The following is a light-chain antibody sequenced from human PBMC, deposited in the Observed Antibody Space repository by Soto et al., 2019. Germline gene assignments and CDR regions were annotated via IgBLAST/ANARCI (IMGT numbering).Light chain of an antibody. CDR3: QQHDNLP. Sequence: DIQMTQSPSSLSASVGERVTITCQASHGISKSLNWCQQKPGKAPNLLIYGASNLETGVPSRFRGSGSGTDFTFTISSLQPKDIAAYYCQQHDNLPVGGGTKVEIK. J-gene: IGKJ4*01. V-gene: IGKV1-33*01. CDR2: GAS. CDR1: HGISKS.